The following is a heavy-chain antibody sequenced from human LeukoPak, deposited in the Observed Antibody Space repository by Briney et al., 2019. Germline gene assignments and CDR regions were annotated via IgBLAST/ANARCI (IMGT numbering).Heavy chain of an antibody. CDR3: STMFFYDTNGPAHDC. CDR1: GFPFSNAW. V-gene: IGHV3-15*01. D-gene: IGHD3-10*02. CDR2: IYGKTDGVTP. Sequence: GGSLRLSCAASGFPFSNAWMNWVRQAPGKGLEWIGRIYGKTDGVTPDYAAAVKGRFVISRDDIANTLFLQMSSLETDDTGVYYCSTMFFYDTNGPAHDCWGQGTLVTVSS. J-gene: IGHJ4*02.